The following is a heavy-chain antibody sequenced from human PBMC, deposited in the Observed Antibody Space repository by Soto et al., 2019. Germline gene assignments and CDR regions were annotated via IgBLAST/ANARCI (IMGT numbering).Heavy chain of an antibody. V-gene: IGHV4-59*01. J-gene: IGHJ4*02. CDR2: IDYSGTT. D-gene: IGHD1-7*01. Sequence: SETLSLTCTVSRGSISSYYWSWIRQPPGKRLEWIAYIDYSGTTDYNPSLKSRVTISIDTSKNQFSLKLSSVTAADTAVYYCASSIPYNGNLNYFYYWGQGTLVTVSS. CDR3: ASSIPYNGNLNYFYY. CDR1: RGSISSYY.